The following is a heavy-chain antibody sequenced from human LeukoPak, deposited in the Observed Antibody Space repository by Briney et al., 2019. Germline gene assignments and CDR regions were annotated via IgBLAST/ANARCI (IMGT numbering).Heavy chain of an antibody. CDR1: GYTFSDFY. V-gene: IGHV1-2*02. D-gene: IGHD4-11*01. CDR3: ARGTLRDYNLPFDP. J-gene: IGHJ5*02. Sequence: GASVKVSCKASGYTFSDFYFHWVRQAPGQGLEWMGWINPYSGATNYAQKFQGRVTMTRDTSISTAYMELSRLRSDDTGVYYCARGTLRDYNLPFDPWGQGTLVTVSS. CDR2: INPYSGAT.